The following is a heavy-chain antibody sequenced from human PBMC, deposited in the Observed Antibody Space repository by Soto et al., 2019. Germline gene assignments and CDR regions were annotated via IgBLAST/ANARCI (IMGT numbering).Heavy chain of an antibody. CDR3: ARSTSGWYDYFDY. D-gene: IGHD6-19*01. V-gene: IGHV3-30*03. CDR2: ISYDGSNK. Sequence: QVQLVESGGGVVQPGRSLRLSCAASGFTFSSYGMHWVRQAPGKGLEWVAVISYDGSNKYYADSVKGRFTISRDNSKNTLYLQMNSLRAEDTAVYYCARSTSGWYDYFDYWCQGTLVTVSS. J-gene: IGHJ4*02. CDR1: GFTFSSYG.